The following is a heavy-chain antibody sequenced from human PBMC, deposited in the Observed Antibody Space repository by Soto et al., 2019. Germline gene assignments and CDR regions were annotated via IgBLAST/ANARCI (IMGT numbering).Heavy chain of an antibody. V-gene: IGHV3-48*02. J-gene: IGHJ6*02. CDR3: AREKYSSGWPDNYYYYGMDV. CDR2: ISSSSCTI. CDR1: GFTFSSYS. D-gene: IGHD6-25*01. Sequence: PGGSLRLSCAASGFTFSSYSMNWVRQAPGKGLEWVSYISSSSCTIYYADSVKGRFTISRDNAKNSLYLQMNSLRDEDTAVYYCAREKYSSGWPDNYYYYGMDVWGQGTTVTVSS.